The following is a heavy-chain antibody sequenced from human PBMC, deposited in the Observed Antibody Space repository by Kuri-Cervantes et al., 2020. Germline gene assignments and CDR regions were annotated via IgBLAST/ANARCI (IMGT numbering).Heavy chain of an antibody. CDR3: ARDRPVGRIAAAPSGYYYGMDV. CDR2: ISSSSSYI. CDR1: GFTFSSYS. D-gene: IGHD6-13*01. J-gene: IGHJ6*02. Sequence: GESLKISCAASGFTFSSYSMNWVRQAPGKGLEWVSSISSSSSYIYYADSVKGRFTISRDNAKNTLYLQMNSLRAEDTAVYYCARDRPVGRIAAAPSGYYYGMDVWGQGTTVTVSS. V-gene: IGHV3-21*01.